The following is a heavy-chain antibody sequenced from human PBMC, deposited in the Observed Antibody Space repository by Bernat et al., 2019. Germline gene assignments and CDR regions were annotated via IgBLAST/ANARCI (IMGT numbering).Heavy chain of an antibody. J-gene: IGHJ4*02. CDR2: ISGSGGST. Sequence: EVQLLESGGGLVQPGGSLRLSCAASGFTFSSYAMSWVRQAPGKGLEWVSAISGSGGSTYYADSVKGRFTISRDNSKNTLYLQMNSLRAEDTAVYYCAKSPRAYDFPPPAPFDYWGQGTLVTVSS. D-gene: IGHD3-3*01. CDR3: AKSPRAYDFPPPAPFDY. V-gene: IGHV3-23*01. CDR1: GFTFSSYA.